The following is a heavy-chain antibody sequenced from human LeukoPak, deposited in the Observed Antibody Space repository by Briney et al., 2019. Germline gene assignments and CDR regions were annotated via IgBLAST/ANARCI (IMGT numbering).Heavy chain of an antibody. D-gene: IGHD4-17*01. CDR3: ARDPNHGDYDDLDYYYYGMDV. Sequence: SVKVSCKASGGTFSSYAISWVRQAPGQGLEWMGRIIPILGIANYAQKFQGRVTITADKSTSTAYMELSSLRSEDTAVYYCARDPNHGDYDDLDYYYYGMDVWGQGTTVTVSS. CDR2: IIPILGIA. V-gene: IGHV1-69*04. CDR1: GGTFSSYA. J-gene: IGHJ6*02.